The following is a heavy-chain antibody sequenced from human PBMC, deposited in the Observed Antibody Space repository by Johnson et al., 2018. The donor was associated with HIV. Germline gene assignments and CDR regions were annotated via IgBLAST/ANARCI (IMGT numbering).Heavy chain of an antibody. J-gene: IGHJ3*02. CDR3: TSVYSGWYGGAFDI. CDR1: GFTFTNAW. Sequence: EVQLMESGGGLVKPGESLRLSCAVSGFTFTNAWMSWVRQAPGKGLEWVGRIKSKTDGGTTDYAAPVKGRFTMSRDDSKNTLYLQMNSLKIEDTAVYYCTSVYSGWYGGAFDIWGQGTMVTVSS. CDR2: IKSKTDGGTT. D-gene: IGHD6-19*01. V-gene: IGHV3-15*01.